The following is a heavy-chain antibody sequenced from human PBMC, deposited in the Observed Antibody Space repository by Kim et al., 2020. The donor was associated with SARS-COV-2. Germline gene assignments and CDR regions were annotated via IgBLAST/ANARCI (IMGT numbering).Heavy chain of an antibody. V-gene: IGHV3-74*01. J-gene: IGHJ5*02. D-gene: IGHD3-10*01. Sequence: GGSLRLSCAASGFTFSSYWMHWVRQAPGNGLVWVSRLNNDGSRTNYADSVKGRFTISRDNAKKTLYLQMNSLRAEDTAVYYCARDAGWGSLDPWGQGTLVTVSS. CDR3: ARDAGWGSLDP. CDR1: GFTFSSYW. CDR2: LNNDGSRT.